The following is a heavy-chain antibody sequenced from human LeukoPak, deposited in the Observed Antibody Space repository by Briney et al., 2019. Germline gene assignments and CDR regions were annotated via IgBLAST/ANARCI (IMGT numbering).Heavy chain of an antibody. CDR2: IHWNDDK. D-gene: IGHD2-2*01. J-gene: IGHJ5*02. CDR3: ALYRCSSTSCHVYNWFDP. Sequence: SCPTLVKPTQTLTLTCTFSGFSLSSSGVGVGWIRQPPGKALEWLALIHWNDDKRYSPSLKSRLTITKDTSKNQVVLTMTNMDPVDTATYYCALYRCSSTSCHVYNWFDPWGQGTLVTVSS. V-gene: IGHV2-5*01. CDR1: GFSLSSSGVG.